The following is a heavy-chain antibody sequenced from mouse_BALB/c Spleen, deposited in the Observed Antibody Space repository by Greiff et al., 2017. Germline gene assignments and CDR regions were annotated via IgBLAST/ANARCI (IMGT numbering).Heavy chain of an antibody. CDR2: IDPANGNT. CDR3: SCLPAY. Sequence: EVQLQQSGAELVKPGASVKLSCTASGFNIKDTYMHWVKQRPEQGLEWIGRIDPANGNTKYDPKFQGKATITADTSSNTAYLQLSSLTSEDTAVYYCSCLPAYWGQGTLVTVSA. J-gene: IGHJ3*01. V-gene: IGHV14-3*02. CDR1: GFNIKDTY.